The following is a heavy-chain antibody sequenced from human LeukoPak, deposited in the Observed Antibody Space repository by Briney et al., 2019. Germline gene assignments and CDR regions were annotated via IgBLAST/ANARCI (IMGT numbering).Heavy chain of an antibody. V-gene: IGHV3-15*01. CDR1: GFTFSNAW. D-gene: IGHD4-17*01. Sequence: GGSLRLSCAASGFTFSNAWMGWVRQAPGKGLEWVGHIKSKTDGGTTDYAAPVKGRFTISRDDSKSRLYLQMSSLKTEDTAVYYCTTEGIYGDPKKRIFDSWGQGTLVTVSS. J-gene: IGHJ4*02. CDR3: TTEGIYGDPKKRIFDS. CDR2: IKSKTDGGTT.